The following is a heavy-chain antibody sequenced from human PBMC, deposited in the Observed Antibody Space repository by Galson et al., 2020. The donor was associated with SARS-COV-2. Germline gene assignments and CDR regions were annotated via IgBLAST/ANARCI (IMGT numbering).Heavy chain of an antibody. CDR3: AREFSA. Sequence: SETLSLTCTVSGGSIGTDDYHWAWIRQPAGKGLEWIGRIYTSGTTNYNPSLKSRVTISLDTSKNQFSLRLNSVTAADTAVYYCAREFSAWGQGTLLTVSS. V-gene: IGHV4-61*02. CDR1: GGSIGTDDYH. J-gene: IGHJ5*02. CDR2: IYTSGTT.